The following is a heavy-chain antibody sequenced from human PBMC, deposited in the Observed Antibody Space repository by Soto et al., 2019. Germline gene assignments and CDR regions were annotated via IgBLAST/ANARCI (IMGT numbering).Heavy chain of an antibody. CDR1: GFSFSTYA. CDR3: AKHSEYQLLSWFDP. J-gene: IGHJ5*02. Sequence: EVQLLESGGGLVQSGGSLRLSCAASGFSFSTYAMSWVRQAPGKGLEWVSGISAGGGNTFYADSVRGRFTTSRDNSKNTLYLEIYSLRAEDTALYYCAKHSEYQLLSWFDPWGQGIPVTVSS. CDR2: ISAGGGNT. D-gene: IGHD2-2*01. V-gene: IGHV3-23*01.